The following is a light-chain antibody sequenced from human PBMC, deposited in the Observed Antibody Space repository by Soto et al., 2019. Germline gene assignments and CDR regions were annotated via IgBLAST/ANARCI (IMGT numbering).Light chain of an antibody. CDR1: SSNIGSNY. CDR2: RNN. Sequence: QSVLTQPPSASGTPGQRVTISCSGSSSNIGSNYVYWYQQLPGTAPKLLIYRNNQRPSGVPDRFSGSKSGTSASLAISGLRSEYEADYYCEAWDDSLSGHVVFGGGTKLTVL. CDR3: EAWDDSLSGHVV. J-gene: IGLJ2*01. V-gene: IGLV1-47*01.